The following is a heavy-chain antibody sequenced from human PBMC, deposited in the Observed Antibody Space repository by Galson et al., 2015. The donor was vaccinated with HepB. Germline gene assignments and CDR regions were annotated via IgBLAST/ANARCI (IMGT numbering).Heavy chain of an antibody. CDR1: GGSISSYY. CDR2: IYYSGST. D-gene: IGHD6-13*01. J-gene: IGHJ4*02. CDR3: ARHSSRGYLFDY. V-gene: IGHV4-59*01. Sequence: ETLSLTCTVSGGSISSYYWSWIRQPPGKGLEWIGYIYYSGSTNYNPSLKSRVTISVDTSKNQISLKLSSVSAADTAVYYCARHSSRGYLFDYWGQGTLVTVSS.